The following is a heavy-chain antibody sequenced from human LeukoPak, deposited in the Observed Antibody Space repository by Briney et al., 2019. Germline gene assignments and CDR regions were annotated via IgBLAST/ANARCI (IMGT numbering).Heavy chain of an antibody. V-gene: IGHV1-2*02. CDR3: ARDYTGDYNWFDP. D-gene: IGHD7-27*01. J-gene: IGHJ5*02. CDR1: GHAFTGYY. Sequence: ASVKVSCKASGHAFTGYYMHWVRQAPGQGLEWMGWINPNSGGTKYAQKFQGRVTMTRDTSINTAYMELSSLRSDDTAFYYCARDYTGDYNWFDPWGQGTLVTVSS. CDR2: INPNSGGT.